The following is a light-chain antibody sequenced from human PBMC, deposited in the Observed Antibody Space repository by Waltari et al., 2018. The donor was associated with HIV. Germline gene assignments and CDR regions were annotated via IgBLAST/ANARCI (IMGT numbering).Light chain of an antibody. V-gene: IGLV1-47*01. CDR3: VSYDSRLDERL. Sequence: QSVLTQPPSVSGTHGQTVTISCSGSTSNIETAAFYWYQQLPGTAPKLIIYRNYKRPSGVSDRFSCSKSGASASLVISGLRSEDEAHYYCVSYDSRLDERLFGGGTKLTVL. J-gene: IGLJ3*02. CDR1: TSNIETAA. CDR2: RNY.